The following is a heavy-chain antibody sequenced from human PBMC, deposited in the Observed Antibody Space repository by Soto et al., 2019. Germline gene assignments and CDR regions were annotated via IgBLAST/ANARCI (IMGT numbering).Heavy chain of an antibody. V-gene: IGHV4-39*01. J-gene: IGHJ4*02. D-gene: IGHD3-9*01. CDR2: IYYSGST. CDR3: ARKDYDILTGYDLGGL. Sequence: PSETLSLTCTVSGGSISSSSYYWGWIRQPPGKGLEWIGSIYYSGSTYYNPSLKSRVTISVDTSKNQFSLKLSSVTAADTAVYYCARKDYDILTGYDLGGLWCQGTLDTVCS. CDR1: GGSISSSSYY.